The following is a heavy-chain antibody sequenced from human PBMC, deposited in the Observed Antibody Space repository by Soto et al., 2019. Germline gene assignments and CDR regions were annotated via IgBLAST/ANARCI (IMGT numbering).Heavy chain of an antibody. V-gene: IGHV4-34*01. CDR1: GGSFSGYY. Sequence: QVQLQQWGAGLLKPSETLSLTCAVYGGSFSGYYWSWIRQPPGKGLEWIGEINHSGSTNYNPSLKSRVTISVDTSKNQFSLKLSSVTAADTAVYYCARGAKRGYYDSSGYHNYFDYWGQGTLVTVSS. J-gene: IGHJ4*02. D-gene: IGHD3-22*01. CDR3: ARGAKRGYYDSSGYHNYFDY. CDR2: INHSGST.